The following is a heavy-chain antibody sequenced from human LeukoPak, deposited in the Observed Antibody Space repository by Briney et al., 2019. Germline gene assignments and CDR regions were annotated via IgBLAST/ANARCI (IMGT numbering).Heavy chain of an antibody. CDR2: ISGSGGST. D-gene: IGHD6-19*01. J-gene: IGHJ5*02. V-gene: IGHV3-23*01. Sequence: GGSLRLSCAASGCTFSSYAVSWIRQAPGKGLEWVSAISGSGGSTYYADSVKGRFTISRDNSKNTLYLQMNSLRAEDTAVYYCAKGVSVAVAGRRGNWFDPWGEGTLVTVSS. CDR3: AKGVSVAVAGRRGNWFDP. CDR1: GCTFSSYA.